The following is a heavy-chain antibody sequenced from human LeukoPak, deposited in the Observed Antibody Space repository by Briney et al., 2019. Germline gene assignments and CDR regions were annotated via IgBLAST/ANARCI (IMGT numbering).Heavy chain of an antibody. CDR3: AKFLGSGSYLYYYYGMDV. CDR1: GFTFSSYW. Sequence: PGGSLRLSCAASGFTFSSYWMSWVRQAPGKGLEWVSGISSSGGSTYYADSVKGRFTISRDNSKNTLYLQMNSLRAEDTAVYYCAKFLGSGSYLYYYYGMDVWGQGTTVTVSS. D-gene: IGHD3-10*01. CDR2: ISSSGGST. V-gene: IGHV3-23*01. J-gene: IGHJ6*02.